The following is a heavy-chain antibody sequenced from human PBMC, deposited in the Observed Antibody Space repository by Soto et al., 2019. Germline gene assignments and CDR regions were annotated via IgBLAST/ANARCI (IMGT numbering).Heavy chain of an antibody. Sequence: ASETLSLTCAVSGGSISSSNWWSWVRQPPGKGLEWIGEIYHSGSTNYNPSLKSRVTISVDKSKNQFSLKLSSVTAADTAVYYCARDMTPNYYDSSGYYSSSDWYAPWGQGTLVTVSS. V-gene: IGHV4-4*02. CDR1: GGSISSSNW. CDR3: ARDMTPNYYDSSGYYSSSDWYAP. D-gene: IGHD3-22*01. CDR2: IYHSGST. J-gene: IGHJ5*02.